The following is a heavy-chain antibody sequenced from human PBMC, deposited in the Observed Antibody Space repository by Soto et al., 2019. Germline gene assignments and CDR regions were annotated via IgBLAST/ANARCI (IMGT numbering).Heavy chain of an antibody. CDR1: GGTFSSYA. V-gene: IGHV1-69*12. CDR3: STPPAAAGNSYYYYGMDV. Sequence: QVQLVQSGAEVKKPGSSVKVSCKASGGTFSSYAISWVRQAPGQGLEWMGGIIPIFGTANYAQKFQGRVTITADESTSTAYMELSSLRSEDTAVYYCSTPPAAAGNSYYYYGMDVWGQGTTVTVSS. D-gene: IGHD6-13*01. CDR2: IIPIFGTA. J-gene: IGHJ6*02.